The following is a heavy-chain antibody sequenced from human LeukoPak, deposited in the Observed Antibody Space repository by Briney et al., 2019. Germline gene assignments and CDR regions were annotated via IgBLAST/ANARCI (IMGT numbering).Heavy chain of an antibody. CDR1: GFTFSSYS. D-gene: IGHD3-3*01. CDR2: ISSSSSTI. Sequence: GGSLRLSCAASGFTFSSYSMNWVRQAPGKGLEWVSYISSSSSTIYYADSVKGRLTISRDNAKNSLYLQMNSLRAEDTAVYYCARDYDFWSGYPTYDYWGQGTLVTVSS. V-gene: IGHV3-48*01. J-gene: IGHJ4*02. CDR3: ARDYDFWSGYPTYDY.